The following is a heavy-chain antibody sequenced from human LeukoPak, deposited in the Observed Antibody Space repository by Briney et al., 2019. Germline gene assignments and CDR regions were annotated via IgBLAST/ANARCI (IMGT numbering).Heavy chain of an antibody. D-gene: IGHD2-15*01. J-gene: IGHJ4*02. CDR1: GFTFSSYA. V-gene: IGHV3-23*01. CDR3: AKDTKDIVVVVKLGEFDY. Sequence: GGSLRLSCAASGFTFSSYAMSWVRQAPGKGLEWVSAISGRGGSTYYADSVKGRFTISRDNSKNTLYLQMNSLRAEDTAVYYCAKDTKDIVVVVKLGEFDYWGQGTLVTVSS. CDR2: ISGRGGST.